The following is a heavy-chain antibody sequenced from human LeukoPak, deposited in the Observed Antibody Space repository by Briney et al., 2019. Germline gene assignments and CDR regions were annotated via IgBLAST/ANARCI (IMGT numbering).Heavy chain of an antibody. CDR3: ARGGYDAFDM. CDR1: GGSIISDY. CDR2: IYYSGTT. D-gene: IGHD3-22*01. V-gene: IGHV4-59*01. Sequence: PSENLSLTCTVSGGSIISDYWSWIRQPPGEGLEWIGYIYYSGTTNYNPSLKSRVSISVDTSKNQFSLNLSSVTAADTAVYYCARGGYDAFDMWGQGTVVTVSS. J-gene: IGHJ3*02.